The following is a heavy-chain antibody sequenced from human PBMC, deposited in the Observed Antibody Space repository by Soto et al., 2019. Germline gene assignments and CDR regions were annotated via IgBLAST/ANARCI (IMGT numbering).Heavy chain of an antibody. CDR3: SKVGAAGTRNDYYYYYYVDV. V-gene: IGHV3-30*18. D-gene: IGHD6-13*01. Sequence: PGGSLRLSCAASGFTFSSYGMHWVRQAPGKGLERVAVISYDGSNKYYADSVKGRFTISRDNSKNTLYLQMNSLRAEDTGVYYCSKVGAAGTRNDYYYYYYVDVWGKGTTVTVSS. CDR1: GFTFSSYG. CDR2: ISYDGSNK. J-gene: IGHJ6*03.